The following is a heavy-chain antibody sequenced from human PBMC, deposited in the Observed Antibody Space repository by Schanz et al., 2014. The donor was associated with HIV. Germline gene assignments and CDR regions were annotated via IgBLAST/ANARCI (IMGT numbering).Heavy chain of an antibody. CDR3: ARDVINYDFWSGYYT. J-gene: IGHJ5*02. V-gene: IGHV3-30*03. D-gene: IGHD3-3*01. CDR1: GFTFSSYG. Sequence: QVHLVESGGGVAQPGRSLRLSCTASGFTFSSYGMHWVRQAPGKGLEWVAGISYDGSNKYYADSVKGRFTISRDNSKNTLYLQMNSLRVEDTAVYFCARDVINYDFWSGYYTWGQGTRVTVSS. CDR2: ISYDGSNK.